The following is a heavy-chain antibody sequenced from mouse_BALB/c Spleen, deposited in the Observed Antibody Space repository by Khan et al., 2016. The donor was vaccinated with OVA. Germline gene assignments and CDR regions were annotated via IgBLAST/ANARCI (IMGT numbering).Heavy chain of an antibody. CDR3: TRRCLYGSFVY. CDR1: GYTFATYW. V-gene: IGHV1-7*01. Sequence: QVQLKESGAELAKPGASVKMSCKASGYTFATYWMHWIKQRPGQGLEWIGYIIPSTAYTEYNQKFKDKATLTTDPSYSTAYMQLSGLTSEDSASYYCTRRCLYGSFVYWGQGTMVTVSA. D-gene: IGHD1-1*02. J-gene: IGHJ3*01. CDR2: IIPSTAYT.